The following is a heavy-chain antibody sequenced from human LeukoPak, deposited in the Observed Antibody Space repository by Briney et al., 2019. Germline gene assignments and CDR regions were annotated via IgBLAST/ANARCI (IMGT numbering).Heavy chain of an antibody. V-gene: IGHV1-18*01. CDR3: ARAPYYGDHPYWFDP. J-gene: IGHJ5*02. Sequence: ASVKVSCKASGYTFTSYGISWVRQAPGQGLEWMGWISAYNGNTNYAQKLQGRVTMTTDTSTSTAYMELRSPRSDDTAVYYCARAPYYGDHPYWFDPWGQGTLVTVSS. D-gene: IGHD4-17*01. CDR1: GYTFTSYG. CDR2: ISAYNGNT.